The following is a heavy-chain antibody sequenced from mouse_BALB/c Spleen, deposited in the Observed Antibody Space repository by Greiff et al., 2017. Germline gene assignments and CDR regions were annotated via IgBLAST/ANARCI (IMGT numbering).Heavy chain of an antibody. CDR3: ARWRYRYDDEGYYFDY. J-gene: IGHJ2*01. Sequence: EVKLMESGPELVKPGASVKMSCKASGYTFTSYVMHWVKQKPGQGLEWIGYINPYNDGTKYNEKFKGKATLTSDKSSSTAYMELSSLTSEDSAVYYCARWRYRYDDEGYYFDYWGQGTTLTVSS. CDR2: INPYNDGT. D-gene: IGHD2-14*01. V-gene: IGHV1-14*01. CDR1: GYTFTSYV.